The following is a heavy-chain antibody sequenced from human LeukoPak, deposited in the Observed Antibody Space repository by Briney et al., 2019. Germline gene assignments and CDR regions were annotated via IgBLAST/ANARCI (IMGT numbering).Heavy chain of an antibody. CDR1: GFTFSSYA. D-gene: IGHD3-3*01. J-gene: IGHJ6*02. CDR3: AKLVEYYDFWSGYYSNYGMDV. Sequence: GGSLRLSCAASGFTFSSYAMSWVRQAPGKGLEWVSAISGSGGSTYYADSVKGRFTIPRDNSKNTLYLQMNSLRAEDTAVYYCAKLVEYYDFWSGYYSNYGMDVWGQGTTVTVSS. CDR2: ISGSGGST. V-gene: IGHV3-23*01.